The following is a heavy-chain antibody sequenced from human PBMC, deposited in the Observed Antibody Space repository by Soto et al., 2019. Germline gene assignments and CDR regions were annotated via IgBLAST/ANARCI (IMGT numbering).Heavy chain of an antibody. D-gene: IGHD2-15*01. Sequence: GGSLRLSCAASGFTFSSYSMNWVRQAPGKGLEWVSSISSSSSYIYYADSVKGRFTISRDNAKNSLYLQMNSLRAEDTAVYYCARDLLVNGYSVYWGQGTLVTVSS. CDR1: GFTFSSYS. V-gene: IGHV3-21*01. CDR3: ARDLLVNGYSVY. J-gene: IGHJ4*02. CDR2: ISSSSSYI.